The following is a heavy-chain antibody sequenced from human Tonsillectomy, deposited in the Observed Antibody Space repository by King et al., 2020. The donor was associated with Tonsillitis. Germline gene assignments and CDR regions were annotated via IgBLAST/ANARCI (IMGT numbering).Heavy chain of an antibody. CDR3: GRTNHFDVN. Sequence: LQLQESGPGLVKPSETLSLTCTVSGGSISTDSYHWGWVRQPPGKGLEWIGSIFYRGNTFYNPSLKSRLAIFVDTSKNQFSLNLRSVTAADTAVYFCGRTNHFDVNWGQGTMVTVSS. V-gene: IGHV4-39*01. J-gene: IGHJ3*01. CDR1: GGSISTDSYH. CDR2: IFYRGNT. D-gene: IGHD2/OR15-2a*01.